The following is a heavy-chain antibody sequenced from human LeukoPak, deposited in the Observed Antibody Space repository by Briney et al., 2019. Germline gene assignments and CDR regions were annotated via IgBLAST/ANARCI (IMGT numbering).Heavy chain of an antibody. CDR3: ARDRTYYDFWSGYYSVNWFDP. Sequence: ASVKGSCKASGYTFTSYGISWGRQAPGQGLEWMGWISAYNGNTNYAQKLQGRVTMTTDTSTSTAYMELRSLRSDDTPVYYCARDRTYYDFWSGYYSVNWFDPWGQGTLVTVSS. D-gene: IGHD3-3*01. CDR1: GYTFTSYG. V-gene: IGHV1-18*01. J-gene: IGHJ5*02. CDR2: ISAYNGNT.